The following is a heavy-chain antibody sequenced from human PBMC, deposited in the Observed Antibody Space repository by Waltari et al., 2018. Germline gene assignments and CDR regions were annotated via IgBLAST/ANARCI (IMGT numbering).Heavy chain of an antibody. D-gene: IGHD3-10*01. CDR1: GGSFSGYY. CDR3: ARVNGRYYYGSGSPPVDY. CDR2: INHSGST. J-gene: IGHJ4*02. V-gene: IGHV4-34*01. Sequence: QVQLQQWGAGLLKPSETLSLTCAVYGGSFSGYYWSWIRQPPGKGLEWIGEINHSGSTNYNPSLKSRVTISVDTSKNQFSLKLSSVTAADTAVYYCARVNGRYYYGSGSPPVDYWGQGTLVTVSS.